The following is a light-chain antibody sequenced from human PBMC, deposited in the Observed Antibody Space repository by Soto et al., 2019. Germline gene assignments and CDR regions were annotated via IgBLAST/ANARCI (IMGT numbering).Light chain of an antibody. CDR1: DSIDNW. Sequence: DIQMTQSPSTRAASVGDTVTITCRASDSIDNWLAWYQQKPGKAPKLLIFAASTLVRGVPSRFSGRGSGTEFTLTISSLQADDYATFYCQQYHTDWTFGQGTKVDIK. V-gene: IGKV1-5*01. CDR2: AAS. J-gene: IGKJ1*01. CDR3: QQYHTDWT.